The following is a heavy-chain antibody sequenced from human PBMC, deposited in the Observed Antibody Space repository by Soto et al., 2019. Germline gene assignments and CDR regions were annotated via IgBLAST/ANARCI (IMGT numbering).Heavy chain of an antibody. J-gene: IGHJ4*02. Sequence: PSETLSLTCAVSGYSISSGYYWGWIRQPPGKGLEWIGSIYHSGSTYYNPSLKSRVTLSVDASKNQFSLKLSSVTAADTALYYCASHRNYYDSSRYYYYFDYWGRGTLVTVSS. CDR2: IYHSGST. V-gene: IGHV4-38-2*01. CDR1: GYSISSGYY. CDR3: ASHRNYYDSSRYYYYFDY. D-gene: IGHD3-22*01.